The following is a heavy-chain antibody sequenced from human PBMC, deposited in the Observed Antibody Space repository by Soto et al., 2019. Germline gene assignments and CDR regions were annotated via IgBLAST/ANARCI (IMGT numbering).Heavy chain of an antibody. Sequence: QITLKESGPPLVKPTQTLTLTCTFSGFSLTTSAVAVGWIRQPPGKALEWLAIIYGSDDKFYSPSLKTRRTITKDTATSPVVLTMTNMVPLDTATYSCARRYDPYYFASWGQGTLVTVSS. CDR2: IYGSDDK. CDR3: ARRYDPYYFAS. J-gene: IGHJ4*02. V-gene: IGHV2-5*01. D-gene: IGHD1-1*01. CDR1: GFSLTTSAVA.